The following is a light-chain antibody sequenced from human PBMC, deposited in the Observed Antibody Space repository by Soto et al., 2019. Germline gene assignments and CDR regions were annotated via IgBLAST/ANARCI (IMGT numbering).Light chain of an antibody. CDR2: EVI. Sequence: QSVLTQPASVSGSPGQSLTISCTGTSSDVGAYNYVSWYQQHPGKAPKLMIFEVINRPSGISNRFSGSKSGNTASLTISGLQAEDEADYYCSSYTGNNINTVVFGGGTKLTVL. CDR3: SSYTGNNINTVV. CDR1: SSDVGAYNY. J-gene: IGLJ2*01. V-gene: IGLV2-14*01.